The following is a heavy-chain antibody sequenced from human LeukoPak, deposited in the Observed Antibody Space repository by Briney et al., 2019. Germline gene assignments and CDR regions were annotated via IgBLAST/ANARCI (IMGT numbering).Heavy chain of an antibody. CDR2: ISGSGGNT. CDR3: AKSSRVAGTVDFDY. D-gene: IGHD6-19*01. J-gene: IGHJ4*02. Sequence: PGGSLRLSCAASGFTFSSYAMSWVRQAPGKGLEWVSAISGSGGNTYYADSVKGRFTISRDNSKNTLYLQMNSLRAEDTAVYYCAKSSRVAGTVDFDYWGQGTLVTVSS. V-gene: IGHV3-23*01. CDR1: GFTFSSYA.